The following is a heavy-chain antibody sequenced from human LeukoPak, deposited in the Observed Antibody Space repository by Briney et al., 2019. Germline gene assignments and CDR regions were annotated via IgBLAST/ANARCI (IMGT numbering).Heavy chain of an antibody. CDR2: IYTSGST. CDR3: ARDRQYGDYRNWFDP. Sequence: SETLSLTCTVSGGSISSYYWSWIRQPAGKGLEWIGRIYTSGSTNYNPSLKSRVTMSVDTSKNQFSLKLSSVTAADTAVYYCARDRQYGDYRNWFDPWGQGTLVTVSS. D-gene: IGHD4-17*01. J-gene: IGHJ5*02. CDR1: GGSISSYY. V-gene: IGHV4-4*07.